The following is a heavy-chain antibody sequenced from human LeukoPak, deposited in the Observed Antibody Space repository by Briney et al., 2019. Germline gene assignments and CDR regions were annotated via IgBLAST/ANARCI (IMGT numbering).Heavy chain of an antibody. V-gene: IGHV1-2*02. J-gene: IGHJ4*02. CDR2: INPNSGGT. CDR3: ARDSRYSSGWHFDY. CDR1: GYTFTGYY. Sequence: ASVKVSCKASGYTFTGYYMHWVRQAPGQGLEWIGWINPNSGGTNYAQKFQGRVTMTRDTSISTAYMELSRLRSDDTAVYYCARDSRYSSGWHFDYWGQGTLVTVSS. D-gene: IGHD6-19*01.